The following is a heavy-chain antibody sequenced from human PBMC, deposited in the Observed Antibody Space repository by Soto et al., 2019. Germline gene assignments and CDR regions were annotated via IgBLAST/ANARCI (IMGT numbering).Heavy chain of an antibody. CDR1: GGSCGVHY. Sequence: PPVAMSLTCTVEGGSCGVHYWSLIRQPPGKGLQGIGEINHGGGTSYNPSLKSRVTISLDTSTSQFSLQVTSVTAADTGVYYCARGKSSGYKFGPRNFFYYGIDVWGPGTTVTVSS. D-gene: IGHD5-18*01. V-gene: IGHV4-34*01. CDR2: INHGGGT. J-gene: IGHJ6*02. CDR3: ARGKSSGYKFGPRNFFYYGIDV.